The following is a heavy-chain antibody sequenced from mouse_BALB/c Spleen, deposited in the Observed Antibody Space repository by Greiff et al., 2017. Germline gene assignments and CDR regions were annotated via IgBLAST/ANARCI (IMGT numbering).Heavy chain of an antibody. D-gene: IGHD2-3*01. CDR1: GYSITSGYY. Sequence: EVQLQESGPGLVKPSQSLSLTCSVTGYSITSGYYWNWIRQFPGNKLEWMGYISYDGSNNYNPSLKNRISITRDTSKNQFFLKLNSVTTEDTATYYCARGGGYYPYYAMDYWGQGTSVTVSS. CDR2: ISYDGSN. CDR3: ARGGGYYPYYAMDY. V-gene: IGHV3-6*02. J-gene: IGHJ4*01.